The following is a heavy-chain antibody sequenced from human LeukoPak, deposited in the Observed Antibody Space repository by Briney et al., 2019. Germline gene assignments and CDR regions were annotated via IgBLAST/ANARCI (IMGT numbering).Heavy chain of an antibody. CDR2: IYYSGGT. D-gene: IGHD7-27*01. CDR3: ARAPGDWGFTPPLNLYYFDY. V-gene: IGHV4-61*01. J-gene: IGHJ4*02. CDR1: GGSISSSSYY. Sequence: SETLSLTCTVSGGSISSSSYYWSWIRQPPGKGLEWIGYIYYSGGTNYNPSLKSRVTISVDTSKNQFSLKLSSVTAADTAVYYCARAPGDWGFTPPLNLYYFDYWGQGTLVTVSS.